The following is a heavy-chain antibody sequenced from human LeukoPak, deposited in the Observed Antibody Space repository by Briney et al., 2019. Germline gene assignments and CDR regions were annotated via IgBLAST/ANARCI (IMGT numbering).Heavy chain of an antibody. Sequence: GGSLRLSXAASGFTFSDYYMSWVRQAPGKGLEWVANIKQDGSEKHYVDSVKGRFTISRDNAKNSLYLQMNSLRAEDTAVYYCARPQPYDYWGQGTLVTVSS. J-gene: IGHJ4*02. V-gene: IGHV3-7*01. CDR3: ARPQPYDY. CDR2: IKQDGSEK. CDR1: GFTFSDYY.